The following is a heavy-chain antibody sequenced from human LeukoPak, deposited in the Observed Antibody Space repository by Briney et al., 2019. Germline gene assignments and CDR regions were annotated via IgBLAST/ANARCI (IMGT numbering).Heavy chain of an antibody. CDR3: ARPLDYYDSSGYYPEYYFDY. CDR2: IQRDGSEK. J-gene: IGHJ4*02. V-gene: IGHV3-7*01. Sequence: GGSLRLSCAASGFTFSDYYMSWVRQAPGKGLEWVANIQRDGSEKNYVDSVKGRFTISRDNAKNSLYLQMNNLRAEDTAVYYCARPLDYYDSSGYYPEYYFDYWGQGTLVTVSS. D-gene: IGHD3-22*01. CDR1: GFTFSDYY.